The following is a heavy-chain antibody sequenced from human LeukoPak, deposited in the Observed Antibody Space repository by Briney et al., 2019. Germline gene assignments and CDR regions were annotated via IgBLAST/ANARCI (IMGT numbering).Heavy chain of an antibody. CDR2: IYTGGNT. V-gene: IGHV3-53*01. D-gene: IGHD3-9*01. CDR1: GLTVSSNY. J-gene: IGHJ3*02. Sequence: GGSLKLSCAASGLTVSSNYMSWVRQAPGKGLEWVSVIYTGGNTYYADSVKGRFTISRDNSKNTLYLQMNSLRAEDTAVYYWAKTGGGGMTGAFDIWGQGTMVTVSS. CDR3: AKTGGGGMTGAFDI.